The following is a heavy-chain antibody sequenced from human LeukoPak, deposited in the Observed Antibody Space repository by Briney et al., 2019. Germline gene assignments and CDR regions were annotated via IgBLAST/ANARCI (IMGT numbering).Heavy chain of an antibody. CDR1: GFTFSSYG. Sequence: GGSLRLSCAASGFTFSSYGMHWVRQAPGKGLEWVAVISYDGSNKYYADSVKGRFTISRDNSKNTLYLQMNSLRAEDTAVYYCARDLVTTGTTKTEYFQHWGQGTLVTVSS. D-gene: IGHD1/OR15-1a*01. V-gene: IGHV3-30*19. CDR3: ARDLVTTGTTKTEYFQH. CDR2: ISYDGSNK. J-gene: IGHJ1*01.